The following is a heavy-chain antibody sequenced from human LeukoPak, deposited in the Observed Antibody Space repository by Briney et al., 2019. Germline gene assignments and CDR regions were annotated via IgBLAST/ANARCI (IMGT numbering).Heavy chain of an antibody. V-gene: IGHV7-4-1*02. CDR2: INTNTGNP. CDR3: ARDRVGYSSSVYAFDI. J-gene: IGHJ3*02. D-gene: IGHD6-6*01. Sequence: ASVKVSCKASGYTCTSYAMNWVRQAPGQGLEWMGWINTNTGNPTYAQGFTGRFVFSLDTSVSTAYLQISSLKAEDTAVYYCARDRVGYSSSVYAFDIWGQGTMVTVSS. CDR1: GYTCTSYA.